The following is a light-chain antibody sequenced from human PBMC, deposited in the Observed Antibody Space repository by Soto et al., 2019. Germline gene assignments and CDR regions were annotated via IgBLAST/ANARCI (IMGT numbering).Light chain of an antibody. CDR1: QSVSSN. CDR2: GAS. J-gene: IGKJ2*01. CDR3: QQRSNWPPGYT. Sequence: VMTQSPATLSLSPGERATLSCRASQSVSSNLAWYQQKPGQAPRLLIYGASTRATVIPARFSGSGSGTEFTLSISSLQFEDFAVYYCQQRSNWPPGYTFGQGTKLEIK. V-gene: IGKV3-15*01.